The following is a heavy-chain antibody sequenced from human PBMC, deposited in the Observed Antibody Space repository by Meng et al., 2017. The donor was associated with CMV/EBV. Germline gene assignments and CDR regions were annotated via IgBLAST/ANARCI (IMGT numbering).Heavy chain of an antibody. Sequence: GSLRLSCAVYGGSFSGYYWSWIRQPPGKRLEWIGEINHSGSTNYNPSLKSRVTISVDTSKNQFSLKLSSVTAADTAVYYCARGRGFWSGKPTPSFDYWGQGTLVTVSS. CDR1: GGSFSGYY. CDR2: INHSGST. J-gene: IGHJ4*02. CDR3: ARGRGFWSGKPTPSFDY. D-gene: IGHD3-3*01. V-gene: IGHV4-34*01.